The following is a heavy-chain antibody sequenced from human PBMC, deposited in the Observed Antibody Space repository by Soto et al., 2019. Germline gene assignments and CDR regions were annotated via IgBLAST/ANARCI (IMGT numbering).Heavy chain of an antibody. V-gene: IGHV3-73*02. CDR2: IRSKGNSYAT. D-gene: IGHD3-9*01. CDR3: TRIFSDALDI. Sequence: DVQLVESGGGLVQPGGSLKLSCAASGFIFRDSAIHWVRQASGKGLEWVARIRSKGNSYATAYAESVKGRFTISRDDSKNTAYLQLNSLKTEDTAVYYCTRIFSDALDICGQGTMVTVSS. J-gene: IGHJ3*02. CDR1: GFIFRDSA.